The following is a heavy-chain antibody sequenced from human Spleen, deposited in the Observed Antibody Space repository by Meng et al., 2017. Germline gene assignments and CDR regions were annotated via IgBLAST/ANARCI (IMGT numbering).Heavy chain of an antibody. CDR3: ARVFWSGYNDPYYFDY. Sequence: GESLKISCAASGFTFSSYAMNWVRQTPGKGLEWVSGISGSGGSTNYADCVKGRITISRDNSKNTLYLQMDSLRAEDTAVYYCARVFWSGYNDPYYFDYWGQGTLVTVSS. CDR2: ISGSGGST. D-gene: IGHD3-3*01. J-gene: IGHJ4*02. CDR1: GFTFSSYA. V-gene: IGHV3-23*01.